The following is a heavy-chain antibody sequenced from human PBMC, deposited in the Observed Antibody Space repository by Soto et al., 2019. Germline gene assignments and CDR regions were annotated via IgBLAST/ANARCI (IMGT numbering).Heavy chain of an antibody. J-gene: IGHJ6*02. V-gene: IGHV4-59*01. CDR1: GGSISSYY. CDR3: AREDHSYYYYGMDV. D-gene: IGHD2-21*01. CDR2: IYYSGST. Sequence: SETLSLTCTVSGGSISSYYWSWIRQPPGKGLEWMGYIYYSGSTNYNPSLKSRVTISVDTSKNQFSLKLSSVTAADTAVYYCAREDHSYYYYGMDVWGQGTTVTVSS.